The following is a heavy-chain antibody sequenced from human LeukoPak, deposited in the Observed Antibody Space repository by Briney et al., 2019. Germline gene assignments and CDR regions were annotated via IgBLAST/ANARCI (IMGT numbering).Heavy chain of an antibody. Sequence: GGSLRLSCAASGFTFSSYAMHWARQAPGKGLEWVAVISYDGKNKNSADSVKGRFTISRDNSKNTVFLQMNSLRAEDTAVYFCAKDGSYSSWYWFDPWGQGTLVTVSS. CDR1: GFTFSSYA. CDR2: ISYDGKNK. D-gene: IGHD6-13*01. CDR3: AKDGSYSSWYWFDP. V-gene: IGHV3-30*07. J-gene: IGHJ5*02.